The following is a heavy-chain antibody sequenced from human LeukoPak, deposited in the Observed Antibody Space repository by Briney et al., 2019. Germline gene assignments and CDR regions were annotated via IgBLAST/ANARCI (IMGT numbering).Heavy chain of an antibody. CDR3: AAFNEVRQETHAFDI. Sequence: PSETLSLTCAVYGGSFSGYYWSWIRQPPGKGLEWIGEINHSGSTNYNPSLKSRVTISVDTSKNQFSLKLSSVTAEDTAVYYCAAFNEVRQETHAFDIWGQGTMVTVSS. CDR2: INHSGST. D-gene: IGHD1-1*01. CDR1: GGSFSGYY. V-gene: IGHV4-34*01. J-gene: IGHJ3*02.